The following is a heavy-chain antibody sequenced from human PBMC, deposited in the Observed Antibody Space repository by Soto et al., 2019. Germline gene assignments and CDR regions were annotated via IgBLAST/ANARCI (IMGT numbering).Heavy chain of an antibody. D-gene: IGHD4-17*01. V-gene: IGHV3-48*01. CDR1: GFTFSSYS. Sequence: EVQLVESGGGLVQPGGSLRLSCAASGFTFSSYSMNWVRQAPGKGLEWVSYISSSSSTIYYADSVKGRFTISRDNAKNSLYLQMNSXXXXXXXXXXXXRDLNYGLFDYWGQGTLVTVSS. CDR3: XRDLNYGLFDY. J-gene: IGHJ4*02. CDR2: ISSSSSTI.